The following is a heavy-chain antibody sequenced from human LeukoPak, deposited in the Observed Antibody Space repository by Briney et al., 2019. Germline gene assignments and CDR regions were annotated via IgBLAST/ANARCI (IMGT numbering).Heavy chain of an antibody. Sequence: ASVTVSCKTSRYTFTAYYMHWVRQAPGHGPEWMGRINPNSGVTNYAQKFQGRVTMTRDTSSSTAYMALSSLRSDDTAVYYCARDGQNYYDSSGYVNWFDPWGQGTLVTVSS. D-gene: IGHD3-22*01. CDR3: ARDGQNYYDSSGYVNWFDP. CDR2: INPNSGVT. V-gene: IGHV1-2*06. J-gene: IGHJ5*02. CDR1: RYTFTAYY.